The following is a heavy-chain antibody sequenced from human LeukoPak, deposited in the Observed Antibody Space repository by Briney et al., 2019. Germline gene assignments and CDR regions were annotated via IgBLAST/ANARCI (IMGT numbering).Heavy chain of an antibody. CDR1: GFTFTSYT. D-gene: IGHD1-26*01. V-gene: IGHV3-48*04. CDR3: ARGSQWDLLGSCDY. J-gene: IGHJ4*02. Sequence: GGSLRLSCVASGFTFTSYTMNWVRQAPGKGLEWVSYISSSGSAKYYADSVKGRFTISRDNAKNSLYLQMNSLRAEDTAAYYCARGSQWDLLGSCDYWGQGTLVTVSS. CDR2: ISSSGSAK.